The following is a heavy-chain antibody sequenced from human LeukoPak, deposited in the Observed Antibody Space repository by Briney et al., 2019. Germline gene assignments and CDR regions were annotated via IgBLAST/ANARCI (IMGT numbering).Heavy chain of an antibody. CDR2: IYSGGST. J-gene: IGHJ4*02. CDR1: RFTVSSNF. Sequence: GRSLRPSRAASRFTVSSNFMSWVRQAPGKGVEWVSVIYSGGSTYYADSVQGRFTISTDNSKNPLYLQMNSLRAEDTAVYYCAREGELGNQYYFDYWGQGTLVTVSS. D-gene: IGHD7-27*01. V-gene: IGHV3-66*01. CDR3: AREGELGNQYYFDY.